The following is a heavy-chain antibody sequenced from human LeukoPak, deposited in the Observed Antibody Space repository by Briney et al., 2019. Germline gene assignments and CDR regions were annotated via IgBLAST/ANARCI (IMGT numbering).Heavy chain of an antibody. D-gene: IGHD1-26*01. V-gene: IGHV3-11*01. Sequence: PGGSLRLSCAASGFTFSDYYMSWIRQAPGKGLEWVSYISSSGSTIYYADSVKGRFTVSRDKSKNTLYVQMNSLRVEDTAVYYCAKDRRGGSYYAATLDIWGQGTMVTVSS. CDR1: GFTFSDYY. CDR2: ISSSGSTI. J-gene: IGHJ3*02. CDR3: AKDRRGGSYYAATLDI.